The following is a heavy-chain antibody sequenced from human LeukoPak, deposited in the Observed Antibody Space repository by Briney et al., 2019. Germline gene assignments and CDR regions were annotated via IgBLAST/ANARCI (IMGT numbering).Heavy chain of an antibody. Sequence: GGSLRLSCAASGFTFSSYWMSWVRQAPGKGLEWVANIKQDGSEKYYVDSVKGRFTISRDNAKNSLYLQMNSLRAEDTAVYYCARDWYSSSWYYFDYWGQGTLVTVSS. CDR1: GFTFSSYW. V-gene: IGHV3-7*01. CDR3: ARDWYSSSWYYFDY. CDR2: IKQDGSEK. D-gene: IGHD6-13*01. J-gene: IGHJ4*02.